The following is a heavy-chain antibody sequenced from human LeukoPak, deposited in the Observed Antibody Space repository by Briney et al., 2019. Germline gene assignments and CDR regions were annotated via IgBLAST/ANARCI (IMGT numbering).Heavy chain of an antibody. D-gene: IGHD3-3*01. J-gene: IGHJ5*02. CDR2: ISSSSSYI. CDR1: GFTFSSYS. Sequence: GGSLRLSYAASGFTFSSYSMNWVGQAPGKGLEGVSSISSSSSYIYYADSVKGRFTISRDNAKNSLYLQKNSLRAEDTAVYYCARDVLWSGTNWFDPWGQGTLVTVSS. V-gene: IGHV3-21*01. CDR3: ARDVLWSGTNWFDP.